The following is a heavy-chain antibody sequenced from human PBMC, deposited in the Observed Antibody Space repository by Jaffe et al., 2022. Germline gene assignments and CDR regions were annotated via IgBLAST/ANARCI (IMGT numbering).Heavy chain of an antibody. CDR3: ARSPGGEECSGGSCQVDY. CDR1: GGSISSYY. Sequence: QVQLQESGPGLVKPSETLSLTCTVSGGSISSYYWSWIRQPPGKGLEWIGYIYYSGSTNYNPSLKSRVTISVDTSKNQFSLKLSSVTAADTAVYYCARSPGGEECSGGSCQVDYWGQGTLVTVSS. D-gene: IGHD2-15*01. CDR2: IYYSGST. V-gene: IGHV4-59*01. J-gene: IGHJ4*02.